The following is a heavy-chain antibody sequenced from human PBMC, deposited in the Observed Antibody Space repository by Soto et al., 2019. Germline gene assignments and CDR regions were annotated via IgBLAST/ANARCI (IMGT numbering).Heavy chain of an antibody. CDR3: ARGGHYYDSSANHYYDY. Sequence: GGSLRLSCAASGFSFSSYAMHWVRQAPGKGLEWVAVISYDGSNKYYADSVKGRFTISRDNSKNTLYLQMNSLRAEDTAVYYCARGGHYYDSSANHYYDYWGQGTLLTV. V-gene: IGHV3-30-3*01. J-gene: IGHJ4*02. D-gene: IGHD3-22*01. CDR2: ISYDGSNK. CDR1: GFSFSSYA.